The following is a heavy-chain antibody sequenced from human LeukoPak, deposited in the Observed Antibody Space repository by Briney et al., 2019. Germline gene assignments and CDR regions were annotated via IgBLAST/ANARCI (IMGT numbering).Heavy chain of an antibody. Sequence: PGGSLRLSCAASGFTFSSYAMSWVRQAPGKGLEWVSAISGSGGSTYYADSVKGRFSISRDNSKNTLFLQMNSLRAEDTAVYYCARGSWYNILTAFKRQRGFDYWGQGTLVTVSS. CDR2: ISGSGGST. J-gene: IGHJ4*02. CDR1: GFTFSSYA. CDR3: ARGSWYNILTAFKRQRGFDY. D-gene: IGHD3-9*01. V-gene: IGHV3-23*01.